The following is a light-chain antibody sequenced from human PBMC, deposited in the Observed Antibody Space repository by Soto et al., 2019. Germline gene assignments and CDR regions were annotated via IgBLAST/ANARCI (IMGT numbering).Light chain of an antibody. V-gene: IGLV3-21*02. CDR1: NIGSKG. J-gene: IGLJ3*02. CDR3: QVWDSRTDQWV. CDR2: DDS. Sequence: SYELTQPPSVSVAPGQTAKITCGGKNIGSKGVHWYHQKPGQAPVLVVSDDSDRPSGIPERFSGSNSGNTATLTISRVDAGDEADYYCQVWDSRTDQWVFGGGTQLTVL.